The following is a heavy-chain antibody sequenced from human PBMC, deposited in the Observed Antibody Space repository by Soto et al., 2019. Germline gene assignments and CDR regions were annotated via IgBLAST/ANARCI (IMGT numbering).Heavy chain of an antibody. J-gene: IGHJ3*02. CDR1: GFTVSSNY. CDR3: ARDLNSSSFAFDI. Sequence: GGSLRLSCAASGFTVSSNYMSWVRQAPGKGLEWVSVIYSGGSTYYADSVKVRFTISRDNSKNTLYLQMNSLRAEDTAVYYCARDLNSSSFAFDIWGQGTMVTVSS. D-gene: IGHD6-6*01. V-gene: IGHV3-66*01. CDR2: IYSGGST.